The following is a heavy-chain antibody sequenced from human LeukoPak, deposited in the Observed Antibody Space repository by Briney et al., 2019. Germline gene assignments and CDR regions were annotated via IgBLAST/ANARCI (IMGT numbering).Heavy chain of an antibody. CDR3: AKGYATAAIFRLGY. CDR2: FDPEDGET. J-gene: IGHJ4*02. CDR1: GYTLTELS. Sequence: ASVKVSCKVSGYTLTELSMHWVRQAPGKGLEWMGGFDPEDGETIYAQKFEGRVTMTEDTSTDTAYMELSSLRSEDTPVYYCAKGYATAAIFRLGYWGQGTLVTVPS. V-gene: IGHV1-24*01. D-gene: IGHD2-2*02.